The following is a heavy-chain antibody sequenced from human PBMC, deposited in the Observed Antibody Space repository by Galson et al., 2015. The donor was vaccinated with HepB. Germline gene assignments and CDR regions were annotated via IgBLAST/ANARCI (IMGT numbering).Heavy chain of an antibody. J-gene: IGHJ4*02. Sequence: PALVKPTQTLTLTCTFSGFSLSTSGVGVGWIRQPPGKALEWLALIYWDDDKRYSPSLKSRLTITKDTSKNQVVLTMTNMDPVDTATYYCAHSIRICTNGVCYISPFDYWGQGTLVTVSS. CDR3: AHSIRICTNGVCYISPFDY. V-gene: IGHV2-5*02. CDR1: GFSLSTSGVG. D-gene: IGHD2-8*01. CDR2: IYWDDDK.